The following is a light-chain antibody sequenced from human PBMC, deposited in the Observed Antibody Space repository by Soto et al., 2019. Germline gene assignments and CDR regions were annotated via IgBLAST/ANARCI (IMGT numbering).Light chain of an antibody. J-gene: IGKJ5*01. CDR1: QSIRTN. CDR3: QQRSNWPIT. Sequence: EIVLTQSPATLSVSAGGAVTLSCRASQSIRTNVAWYQQKPGQAPRLLIYGASSRATGIPDRFSGSGSGTDFTLTISSLEPEDFAVYYCQQRSNWPITFGQGTRLEIK. V-gene: IGKV3-11*01. CDR2: GAS.